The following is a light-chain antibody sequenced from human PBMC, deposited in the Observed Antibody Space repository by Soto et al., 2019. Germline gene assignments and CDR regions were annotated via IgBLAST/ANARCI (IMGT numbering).Light chain of an antibody. V-gene: IGKV3-15*01. CDR2: DAS. J-gene: IGKJ1*01. CDR1: QSVSSN. CDR3: QRYNYWSGT. Sequence: EIVMTQSPATLSLSPGERATLSCRASQSVSSNLAWYQQKPGQAPRLLIYDASTRATGIPPRFSGSWSGTDTPLTISSLQSDYVADYCRQRYNYWSGTFGQGTKVEIK.